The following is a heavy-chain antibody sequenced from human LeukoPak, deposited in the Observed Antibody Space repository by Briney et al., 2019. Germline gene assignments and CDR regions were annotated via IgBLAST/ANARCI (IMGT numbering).Heavy chain of an antibody. D-gene: IGHD3-22*01. CDR3: ARDDYDSSGYWWGLFDY. CDR2: IYTSGST. Sequence: SETLSLTCSVSDDSITMYYWTWIRQPAGKGLEWIGRIYTSGSTDYNPSLKSRVTISLDTSKNQFSLKLSSVTAADTAVYYCARDDYDSSGYWWGLFDYWGQGTLVTVSS. J-gene: IGHJ4*02. V-gene: IGHV4-4*07. CDR1: DDSITMYY.